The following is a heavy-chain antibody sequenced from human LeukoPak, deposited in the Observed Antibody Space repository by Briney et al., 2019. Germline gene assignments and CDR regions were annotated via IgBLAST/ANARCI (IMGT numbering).Heavy chain of an antibody. J-gene: IGHJ4*02. CDR1: GGSISSSSYY. D-gene: IGHD3-9*01. Sequence: PSETLSLTCTVSGGSISSSSYYWGWIRQPPGKGLEWIGSLYYSGSTYYNPSLKSRVTISVDTSKKQFSLELSSVTAADTAVYYCARLSPYYDILTGSSYYFDYWGQGTLVTVSS. CDR2: LYYSGST. V-gene: IGHV4-39*01. CDR3: ARLSPYYDILTGSSYYFDY.